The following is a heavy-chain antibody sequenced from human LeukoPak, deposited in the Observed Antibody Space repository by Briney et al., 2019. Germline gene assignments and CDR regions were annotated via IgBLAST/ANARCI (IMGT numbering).Heavy chain of an antibody. CDR2: IYYSGST. J-gene: IGHJ3*02. D-gene: IGHD1-26*01. CDR1: GGSVSSYY. V-gene: IGHV4-59*02. Sequence: PSETLSLTCTVSGGSVSSYYWSWIRQPPGKGLEWIGHIYYSGSTNYNPSLKSRVTISVDTSKNQFSLKLNSITTADTAVYYCARVRLSGTYLDAFDIWGQGTMVTVSS. CDR3: ARVRLSGTYLDAFDI.